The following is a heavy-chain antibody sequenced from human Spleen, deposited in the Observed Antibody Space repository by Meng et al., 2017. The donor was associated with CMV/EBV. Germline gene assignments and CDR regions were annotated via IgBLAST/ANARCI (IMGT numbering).Heavy chain of an antibody. CDR1: GGSISGSSYY. CDR2: IYYSGST. J-gene: IGHJ5*02. CDR3: ARPGDFWSGPHPFET. D-gene: IGHD3-3*01. V-gene: IGHV4-39*01. Sequence: SETLSLTCTVSGGSISGSSYYWGWIRQPPGKGLEWIGSIYYSGSTYYNPSLKSRVTISVDTSKNQFSLKLSSVTAADTAVYYCARPGDFWSGPHPFETWGQGTLVTVSS.